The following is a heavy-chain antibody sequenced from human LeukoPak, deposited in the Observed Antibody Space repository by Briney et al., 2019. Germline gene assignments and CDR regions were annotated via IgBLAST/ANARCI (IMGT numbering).Heavy chain of an antibody. CDR3: ARNGARYYYGMDV. CDR1: GGSISSYY. J-gene: IGHJ6*02. D-gene: IGHD2-8*01. CDR2: IYYSGST. V-gene: IGHV4-59*01. Sequence: SETLSLTCTVSGGSISSYYWSWIRQPPGKGLEWNGYIYYSGSTNYNPSLKSRVTISVDTSKNQFSLKLSSVTAADTAVYYCARNGARYYYGMDVWAQGTTVTVSS.